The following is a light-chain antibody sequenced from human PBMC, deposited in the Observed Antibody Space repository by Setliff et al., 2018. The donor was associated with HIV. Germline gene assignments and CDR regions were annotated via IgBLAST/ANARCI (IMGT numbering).Light chain of an antibody. CDR2: EVN. J-gene: IGLJ1*01. CDR3: CSYARTGPYL. V-gene: IGLV2-23*02. CDR1: SADIGNYNL. Sequence: ALTQPASVSRSPGQSISLSCTGTSADIGNYNLVSWYQHQPGKAPKLIIYEVNTRPSGVSNRFSGSKSGNIASLTISGLQAEDEADYYCCSYARTGPYLFGTGTKVTVL.